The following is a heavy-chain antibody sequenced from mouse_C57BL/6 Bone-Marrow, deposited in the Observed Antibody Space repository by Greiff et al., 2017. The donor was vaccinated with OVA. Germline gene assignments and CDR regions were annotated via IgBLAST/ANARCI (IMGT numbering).Heavy chain of an antibody. CDR3: ARGTTVVAHYFDY. V-gene: IGHV1-61*01. CDR1: GYTFTSYW. J-gene: IGHJ2*01. Sequence: QVQLQQPGAGLVRPGSSVKLSCKASGYTFTSYWMDWVKQRPGQGLEWIGNIYPSDSETHYNQKFKDKATLTVDKSSSTAYMQLSSLTSEDSAVYYCARGTTVVAHYFDYWGQGTTLTVSS. CDR2: IYPSDSET. D-gene: IGHD1-1*01.